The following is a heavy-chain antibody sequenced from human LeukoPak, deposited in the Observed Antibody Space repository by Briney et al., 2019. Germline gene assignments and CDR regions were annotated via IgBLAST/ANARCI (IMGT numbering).Heavy chain of an antibody. CDR1: GYTFTSFG. CDR3: SRDRPYSSGWYGSNRFDP. V-gene: IGHV1-18*01. J-gene: IGHJ5*02. Sequence: PSVNASCKLSGYTFTSFGISWVRQAPGQGLGWMGWISAYNGNTNYAQKLQGRVTMTTDTSTSTAYMELRSLRSDDTAVYYCSRDRPYSSGWYGSNRFDPWGQGTLVTVSS. CDR2: ISAYNGNT. D-gene: IGHD6-19*01.